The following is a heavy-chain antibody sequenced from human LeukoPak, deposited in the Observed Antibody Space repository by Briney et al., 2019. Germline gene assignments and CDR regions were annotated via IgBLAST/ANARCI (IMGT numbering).Heavy chain of an antibody. CDR2: ISGSGGST. V-gene: IGHV3-23*01. CDR1: GFTFSSYA. Sequence: GGSLRLSCAASGFTFSSYAMNWVRQAPGKGLEWVSAISGSGGSTYYADSVKGRFTISRDNSKNTLYLQMNSLRAEDTAVYYCARTLVVVMYYGMDVWGQGTTVTVSS. D-gene: IGHD3-22*01. J-gene: IGHJ6*02. CDR3: ARTLVVVMYYGMDV.